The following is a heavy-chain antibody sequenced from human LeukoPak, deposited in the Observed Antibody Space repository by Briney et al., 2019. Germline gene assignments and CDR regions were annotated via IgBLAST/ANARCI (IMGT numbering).Heavy chain of an antibody. J-gene: IGHJ4*02. CDR1: GYTLTELS. CDR2: FDPEDGET. D-gene: IGHD3-3*01. Sequence: ASVKVSCKVSGYTLTELSMHWVRQAPGKGLEWMGGFDPEDGETIYAQKFQGRVTMTEDTSPDTAYMELSSLRSEDTAVYYCATNPVTYYDFWSGDYWGQGTLVTVSS. CDR3: ATNPVTYYDFWSGDY. V-gene: IGHV1-24*01.